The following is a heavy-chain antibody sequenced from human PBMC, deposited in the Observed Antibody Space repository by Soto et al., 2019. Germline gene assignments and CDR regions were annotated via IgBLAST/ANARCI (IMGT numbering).Heavy chain of an antibody. V-gene: IGHV1-69*06. Sequence: QVQLVQSGAEVQKPGSSVKVSCKASGGTFSSYAISWVRQAPGQGLEWMGGIIPIFGTANYAQKFQGRVTITADKSKSTAYMELSSLRSEDTAVYYCARKGVGWNGKGGFDYWGQGTLVTVSS. CDR1: GGTFSSYA. CDR2: IIPIFGTA. D-gene: IGHD1-1*01. J-gene: IGHJ4*02. CDR3: ARKGVGWNGKGGFDY.